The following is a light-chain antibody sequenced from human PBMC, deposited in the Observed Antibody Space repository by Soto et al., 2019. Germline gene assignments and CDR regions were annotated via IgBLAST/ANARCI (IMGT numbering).Light chain of an antibody. J-gene: IGKJ1*01. CDR2: DAS. V-gene: IGKV3-11*01. CDR3: QQRSNWPPWT. Sequence: EIVLTQSPATLSLSPGEIATLSCRASQSVSSYLAWYQQKPGQAPRLLIYDASNRANGIPARFSSSGSGTDFTLTISRLKPEDFSVYYCQQRSNWPPWTFGQGNKVEIK. CDR1: QSVSSY.